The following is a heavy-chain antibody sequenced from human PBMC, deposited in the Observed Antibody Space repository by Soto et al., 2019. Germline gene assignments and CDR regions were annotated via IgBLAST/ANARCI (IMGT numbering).Heavy chain of an antibody. Sequence: KPSETLSLTCTVSGGSIKDGGYYWSWIRQHPGKGLEWLGYIYYTGTTYYNPSLKSRLTMSVDMSKSQFSLKLTSLTAADTAVYYCAKDPSPQPTAVVTPGWFDPWGQGILVTVSS. CDR3: AKDPSPQPTAVVTPGWFDP. V-gene: IGHV4-31*03. CDR1: GGSIKDGGYY. D-gene: IGHD2-21*02. CDR2: IYYTGTT. J-gene: IGHJ5*02.